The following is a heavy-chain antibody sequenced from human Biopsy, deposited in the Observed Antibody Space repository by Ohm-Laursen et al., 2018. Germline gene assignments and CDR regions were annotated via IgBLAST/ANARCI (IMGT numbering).Heavy chain of an antibody. CDR2: IYYTGNT. D-gene: IGHD3-22*01. CDR1: GDSISTYY. CDR3: ARDRGYYSDRTVPGYFDL. V-gene: IGHV4-59*01. J-gene: IGHJ2*01. Sequence: GTLSLTCTVSGDSISTYYWSWIRQPPGKGLQWIGYIYYTGNTDYNPSLQSRVTISVDTSKNHFSLRLRSMTPADTAMYYCARDRGYYSDRTVPGYFDLWGRGTLVTVSP.